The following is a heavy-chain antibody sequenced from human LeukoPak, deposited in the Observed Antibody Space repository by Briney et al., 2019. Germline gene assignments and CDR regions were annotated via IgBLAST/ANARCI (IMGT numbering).Heavy chain of an antibody. Sequence: SETLSLTCAVYGGSFSSYYWSWIRQPAGKGLEWIGRIYTSGSTNYNPSLKSRVTMSVDTSKNQFSLKLSSVTAADTAVYYCARGSYDRWYSSSWYPDYWGQGTLVTVSS. CDR2: IYTSGST. CDR3: ARGSYDRWYSSSWYPDY. CDR1: GGSFSSYY. V-gene: IGHV4-59*10. J-gene: IGHJ4*02. D-gene: IGHD6-13*01.